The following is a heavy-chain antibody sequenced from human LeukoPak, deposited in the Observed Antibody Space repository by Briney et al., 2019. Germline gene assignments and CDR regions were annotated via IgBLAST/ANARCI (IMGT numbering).Heavy chain of an antibody. Sequence: GESLKISCKGSGYGFTSYWISWVRQMPGKGLEWMGRIDPSDSYTNYSPSFQGHVTISADKSISTAYLQWSSLKASDTAMYYCARHGVGYCSSTSCYTGDYWGQGTLVTVSS. V-gene: IGHV5-10-1*01. CDR2: IDPSDSYT. CDR1: GYGFTSYW. CDR3: ARHGVGYCSSTSCYTGDY. D-gene: IGHD2-2*02. J-gene: IGHJ4*02.